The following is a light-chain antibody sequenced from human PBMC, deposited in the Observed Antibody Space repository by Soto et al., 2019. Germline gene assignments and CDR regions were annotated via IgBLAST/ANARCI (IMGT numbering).Light chain of an antibody. Sequence: EIVLTRSPGTLSLSPWEIATLSCRASQSVSSSFLAWYQQKPGQAPRLLIYGASSRATGIPDRFSGSGSGTDFTLTISRLEPEDFAVYYCQQYGSSPVTFGGGTKVDIK. CDR1: QSVSSSF. V-gene: IGKV3-20*01. CDR2: GAS. J-gene: IGKJ4*01. CDR3: QQYGSSPVT.